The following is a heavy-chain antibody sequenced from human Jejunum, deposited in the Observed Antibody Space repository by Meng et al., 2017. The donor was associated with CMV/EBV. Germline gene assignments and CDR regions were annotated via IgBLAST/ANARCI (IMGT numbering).Heavy chain of an antibody. Sequence: ASGFAFSTYSMNWIRQAPGKGLEWVSIIDGGSTGTLYADSVKGRFTISRDDSKRTVYLQMNSLRAEDTAVYFCAKDTTPDSRFNLDHWGQGTLVTVSS. D-gene: IGHD1-1*01. J-gene: IGHJ4*02. CDR3: AKDTTPDSRFNLDH. CDR1: GFAFSTYS. V-gene: IGHV3-23*03. CDR2: IDGGSTGT.